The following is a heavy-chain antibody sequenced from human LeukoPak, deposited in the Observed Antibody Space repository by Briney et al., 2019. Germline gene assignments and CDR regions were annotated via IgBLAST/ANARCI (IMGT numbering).Heavy chain of an antibody. J-gene: IGHJ4*02. CDR1: GGSISSSSYF. V-gene: IGHV4-39*02. CDR3: ARRGGSRFFDY. CDR2: MYYSGDT. D-gene: IGHD2-15*01. Sequence: PSETLSLTCTVSGGSISSSSYFWGWIRQPPGKGLEWIGTMYYSGDTYYNPSLKGRVSISVDTSKNHFSLRLSSVTAADTAVYYCARRGGSRFFDYWGQGTLVTVSS.